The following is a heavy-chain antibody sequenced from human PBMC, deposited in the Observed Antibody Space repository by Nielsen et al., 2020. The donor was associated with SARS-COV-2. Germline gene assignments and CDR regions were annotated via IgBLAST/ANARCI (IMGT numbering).Heavy chain of an antibody. D-gene: IGHD3-22*01. J-gene: IGHJ4*02. Sequence: GSLRLSFTVPGGSISSSSYSWGSIRQPPGTGLEWIGSIYYSGSTYYNPSLKSRVTISVDTSKNQFSLKLRSVTAADSAVYYCARHRLGGIDYYDSSGDFDYWGQGTLATV. CDR3: ARHRLGGIDYYDSSGDFDY. CDR2: IYYSGST. CDR1: GGSISSSSYS. V-gene: IGHV4-39*01.